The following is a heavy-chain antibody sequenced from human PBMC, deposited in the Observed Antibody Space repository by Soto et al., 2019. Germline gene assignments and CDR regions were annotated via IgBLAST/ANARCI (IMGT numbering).Heavy chain of an antibody. CDR2: MNPNSGNT. Sequence: GASVKVSCKASGYTFTSYDINWVRQATGQGLEWMGWMNPNSGNTGYAQKFQGRVTMTRNTSISTAYMELSSLRSEDTAVYYCARATRGWDIVVVPAAPTNYYYYMDVWGKGTTVTVSS. V-gene: IGHV1-8*01. D-gene: IGHD2-2*01. CDR1: GYTFTSYD. J-gene: IGHJ6*03. CDR3: ARATRGWDIVVVPAAPTNYYYYMDV.